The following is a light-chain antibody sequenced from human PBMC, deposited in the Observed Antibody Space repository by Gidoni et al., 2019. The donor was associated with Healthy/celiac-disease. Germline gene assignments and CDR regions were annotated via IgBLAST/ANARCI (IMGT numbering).Light chain of an antibody. CDR3: SSYTSSSTPVV. CDR1: SSDVGGYNY. J-gene: IGLJ2*01. CDR2: EVS. V-gene: IGLV2-14*01. Sequence: QSALTQPASVSGSPGQSINISCTGTSSDVGGYNYVSWYQQHPGKAPKLLIYEVSNRPSGVSNRFSGSKSGNTASLTIFGLQAEDEADYYCSSYTSSSTPVVFGGGTKLTVL.